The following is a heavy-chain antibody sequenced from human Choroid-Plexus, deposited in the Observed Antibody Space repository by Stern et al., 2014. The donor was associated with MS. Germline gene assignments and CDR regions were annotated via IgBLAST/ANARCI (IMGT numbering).Heavy chain of an antibody. V-gene: IGHV1-69*01. J-gene: IGHJ4*02. CDR2: IIPIFGTA. D-gene: IGHD3-16*01. CDR1: GGTFSSYA. CDR3: ARDSRHYDASYYFDS. Sequence: VQLVQSGAEVKKPRSSVKVSCKASGGTFSSYAINWVRQAPGQGPEWMGGIIPIFGTANYAQKFQGRVTITADESTSTAYMELSSLRSEDTAVYYCARDSRHYDASYYFDSWGQGTLVTVSS.